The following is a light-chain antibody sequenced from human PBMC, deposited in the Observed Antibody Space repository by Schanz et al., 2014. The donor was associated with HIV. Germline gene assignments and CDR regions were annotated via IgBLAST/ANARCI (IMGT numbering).Light chain of an antibody. CDR3: QTWGTGIRV. V-gene: IGLV4-69*01. CDR1: SGHSTYA. CDR2: LNSDGSH. J-gene: IGLJ3*02. Sequence: QPVLTQSPSASASLGASVKLTCTLSSGHSTYAIAGHQQQPEKGPRFLMNLNSDGSHNKGDGIPDRFSGTSSGAERYLTISSLQSEDEADYYCQTWGTGIRVFGGGTKLTVL.